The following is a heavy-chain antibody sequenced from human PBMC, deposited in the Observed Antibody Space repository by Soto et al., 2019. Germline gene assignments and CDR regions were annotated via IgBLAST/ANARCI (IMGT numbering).Heavy chain of an antibody. CDR1: GFTFSNYA. J-gene: IGHJ6*02. D-gene: IGHD3-3*01. V-gene: IGHV3-23*01. Sequence: EVQLLESGGGLVQPGGSLRLSCAPAGFTFSNYALTWSRQSQGKGLEWVSTFSGSGGSTYYADSVRGRFTISRDNSKNTLFLQMNSLRVEDTAIYYCARDWTGDTCPCLDVWGQGTTVSVSS. CDR3: ARDWTGDTCPCLDV. CDR2: FSGSGGST.